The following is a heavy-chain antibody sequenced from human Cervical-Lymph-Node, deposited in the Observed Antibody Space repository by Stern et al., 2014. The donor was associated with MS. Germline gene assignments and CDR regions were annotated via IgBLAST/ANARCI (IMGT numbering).Heavy chain of an antibody. CDR2: ISYSGNT. CDR3: ARDNGLRVEQFFDY. V-gene: IGHV4-31*03. D-gene: IGHD4-17*01. J-gene: IGHJ4*02. CDR1: GASLSSLNYY. Sequence: QLQLQESGPGLVKPSQTLSLTCTVSGASLSSLNYYWSWIRQRPGKGLEWIGFISYSGNTNYNPSLKSRVTVSADTSKTHFSLRLTSVTAADTAVYYCARDNGLRVEQFFDYWGQGILVTVSS.